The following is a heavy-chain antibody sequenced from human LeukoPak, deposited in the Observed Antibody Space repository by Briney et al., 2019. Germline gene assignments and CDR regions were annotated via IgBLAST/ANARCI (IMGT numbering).Heavy chain of an antibody. CDR3: ARAWVAVAAEALRPIDY. D-gene: IGHD6-19*01. J-gene: IGHJ4*02. CDR1: GGSISSGGYS. CDR2: IYHSGST. Sequence: KPSETLSLTCAVSGGSISSGGYSWSWIRQPPGKGLEWIGYIYHSGSTYYNPSLKSRVTISVDKSKNQFSLKLSSVTAADTAVYYCARAWVAVAAEALRPIDYWGQGTLVTVSS. V-gene: IGHV4-30-2*01.